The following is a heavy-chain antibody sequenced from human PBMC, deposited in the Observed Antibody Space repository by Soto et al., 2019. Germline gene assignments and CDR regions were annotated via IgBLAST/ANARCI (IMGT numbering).Heavy chain of an antibody. V-gene: IGHV4-59*01. D-gene: IGHD3-9*01. J-gene: IGHJ3*02. CDR1: GGSISIYY. CDR3: ARDEGDYDILTGYPHDAFDI. Sequence: SGTLSLTFTVSGGSISIYYWSWIRQPQGKGLEWIGYIYYSGSTNYNPSLKSRVTISVDTSKNQFSLKLSSVTAADTAVYYCARDEGDYDILTGYPHDAFDIWGQGTMVTVS. CDR2: IYYSGST.